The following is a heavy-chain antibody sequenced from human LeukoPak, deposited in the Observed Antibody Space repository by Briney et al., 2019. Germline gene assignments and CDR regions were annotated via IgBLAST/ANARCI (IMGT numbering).Heavy chain of an antibody. CDR1: GVPFTSYA. CDR3: AKRASLVSATPWFDP. V-gene: IGHV3-23*01. Sequence: PGGSLRLSCAASGVPFTSYAMTWVGQAPGKGLAWVSDISNSGDSTYYADFVKGRFTISRDNSKNTLYLQMNTLRAEDTAVFYCAKRASLVSATPWFDPWGQGTLVTVSS. D-gene: IGHD2-15*01. CDR2: ISNSGDST. J-gene: IGHJ5*02.